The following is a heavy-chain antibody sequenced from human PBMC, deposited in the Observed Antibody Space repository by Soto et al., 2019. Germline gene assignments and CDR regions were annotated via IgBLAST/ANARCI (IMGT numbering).Heavy chain of an antibody. CDR3: VRGRSSGTFDF. V-gene: IGHV4-59*01. J-gene: IGHJ4*02. D-gene: IGHD6-19*01. Sequence: SETLSLTCSVSGGSISTFYWSWIWQPPGKGLEWIGYVHYTGSTNYNPSLKSRLTISVDTSKNQFSLKVSSVTAADTAVYYCVRGRSSGTFDFWGQGLLVTVSS. CDR1: GGSISTFY. CDR2: VHYTGST.